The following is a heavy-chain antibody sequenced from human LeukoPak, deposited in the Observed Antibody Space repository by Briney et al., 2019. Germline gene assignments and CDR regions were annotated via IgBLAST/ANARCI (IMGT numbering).Heavy chain of an antibody. V-gene: IGHV4-38-2*02. CDR3: ARVDPYGDYYYYYMDV. Sequence: SETLSLTRTVSGYSISSGYYWGWIRQPPGKGLEWIGSIYHSGSTYYNPSLKSRVTISVDTSKNQFSLKLSSVTAADTAVYYCARVDPYGDYYYYYMDVWGKGTTVTVSS. CDR2: IYHSGST. J-gene: IGHJ6*03. CDR1: GYSISSGYY. D-gene: IGHD4-17*01.